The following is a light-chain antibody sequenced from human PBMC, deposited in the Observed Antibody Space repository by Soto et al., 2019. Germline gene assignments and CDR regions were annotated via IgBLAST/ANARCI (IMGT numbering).Light chain of an antibody. CDR3: QQYGNPPPYA. V-gene: IGKV3-20*01. Sequence: EMVLTQSPGTLSLSAGGRATLSCRASQSVSSSYLAWYQQKPGQAPRVLIHGASSRATGIPDRFSGSGSGTHFTHTLSRLEPEDFAVYFCQQYGNPPPYAFGQGTKAEIK. J-gene: IGKJ2*01. CDR2: GAS. CDR1: QSVSSSY.